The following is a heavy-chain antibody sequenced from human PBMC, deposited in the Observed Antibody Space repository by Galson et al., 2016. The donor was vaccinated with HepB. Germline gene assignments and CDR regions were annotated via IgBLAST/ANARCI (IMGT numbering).Heavy chain of an antibody. J-gene: IGHJ4*02. CDR1: GGTFSSYA. Sequence: SVKVSCKASGGTFSSYAVSWVRQAPGQGLEWMGGTIPFLGTAKYAQKFQGRLTITADDSPTTAYMTLSSLRSEDTAVYYCARGGRMDYGDYLFEYWGQGTLVTVSS. D-gene: IGHD4-17*01. CDR3: ARGGRMDYGDYLFEY. CDR2: TIPFLGTA. V-gene: IGHV1-69*13.